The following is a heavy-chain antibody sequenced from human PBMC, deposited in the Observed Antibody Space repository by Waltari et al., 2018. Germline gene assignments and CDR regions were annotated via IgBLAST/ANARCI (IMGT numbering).Heavy chain of an antibody. V-gene: IGHV3-9*01. CDR2: ISWNSGSI. D-gene: IGHD3-16*01. CDR1: GFTFDDYA. Sequence: EVQLVESGGGLVQPGRSLRLSCAASGFTFDDYAMHWVRQAPGKGLEWVSGISWNSGSIGYADSVKGRFTISRDNAKNSLYLQMNSLRAEDTALYYCAKDATKGGGFDYWGQGTLVTVSS. CDR3: AKDATKGGGFDY. J-gene: IGHJ4*02.